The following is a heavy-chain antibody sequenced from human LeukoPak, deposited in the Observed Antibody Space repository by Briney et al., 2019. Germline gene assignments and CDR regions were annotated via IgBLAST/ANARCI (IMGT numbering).Heavy chain of an antibody. CDR3: ASGIAAADYYYYYGMDV. CDR2: INPSGGST. Sequence: ASVKVSCKASGYTFTSYYMHWVRQAPGQGLKWMGIINPSGGSTSYAQKFQGRVTMTRDTSTSTVYMELSSLRSEDTAVYYCASGIAAADYYYYYGMDVWGKGTTVTVSS. J-gene: IGHJ6*04. CDR1: GYTFTSYY. D-gene: IGHD6-13*01. V-gene: IGHV1-46*01.